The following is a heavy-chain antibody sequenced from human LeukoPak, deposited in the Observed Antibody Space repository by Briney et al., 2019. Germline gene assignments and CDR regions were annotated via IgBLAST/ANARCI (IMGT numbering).Heavy chain of an antibody. CDR3: AKDREPDSGWNFDY. V-gene: IGHV3-23*01. D-gene: IGHD6-19*01. CDR2: ILADGNT. CDR1: GFTFTTYA. J-gene: IGHJ4*02. Sequence: GGSLRLSCAPSGFTFTTYAMNWVRQAPGKGLEWVSAILADGNTYYADSVKGRFTISRATSKNTLYLQMNSLRVEDTAIYYCAKDREPDSGWNFDYWGQGTLVSVSS.